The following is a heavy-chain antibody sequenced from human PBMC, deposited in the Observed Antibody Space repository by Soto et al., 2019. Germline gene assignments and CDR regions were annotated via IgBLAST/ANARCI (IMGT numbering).Heavy chain of an antibody. V-gene: IGHV4-38-2*01. CDR3: ARSSGYVPGGY. J-gene: IGHJ4*02. Sequence: SETLSLTCAVSGYPIISGYYLGLIRQPPGKGLEWIGIIHHSGSTYYNPSLRSRITISVDTSKNQFSLKMPSVTAADTAVYYCARSSGYVPGGYWGQGILVTVSS. CDR2: IHHSGST. CDR1: GYPIISGYY. D-gene: IGHD5-12*01.